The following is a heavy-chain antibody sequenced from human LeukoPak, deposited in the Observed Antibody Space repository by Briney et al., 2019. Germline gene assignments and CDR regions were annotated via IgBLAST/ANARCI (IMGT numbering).Heavy chain of an antibody. CDR3: VKDVRGLQRLSVGYFDY. Sequence: GGSLRLSCAASGFTFSSYEMNWVRQAPGKGLEWVSYISSSGSTIYYADSVKGRFTISRDNSKNTLYLQMNSLRAEDTAVYHCVKDVRGLQRLSVGYFDYWGQGTLVTVSS. CDR1: GFTFSSYE. V-gene: IGHV3-48*03. D-gene: IGHD3-10*02. CDR2: ISSSGSTI. J-gene: IGHJ4*02.